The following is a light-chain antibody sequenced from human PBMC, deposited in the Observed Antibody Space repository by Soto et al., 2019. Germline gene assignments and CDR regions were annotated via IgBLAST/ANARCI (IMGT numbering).Light chain of an antibody. CDR3: QQYGSSGT. V-gene: IGKV3-20*01. J-gene: IGKJ1*01. CDR1: QSVSNNY. CDR2: GAS. Sequence: ETVLTQSPGTLSSSPWSRAPLSCSASQSVSNNYLAWYQQKPGQAPRLLIYGASNRATGIPDRFSGSGSGTDFTLTSSRLEPEDCAVYYCQQYGSSGTFGQGTNVDIK.